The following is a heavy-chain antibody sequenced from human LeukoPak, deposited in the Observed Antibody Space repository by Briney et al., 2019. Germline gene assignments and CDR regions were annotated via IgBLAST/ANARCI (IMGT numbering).Heavy chain of an antibody. CDR1: GYTFTNYG. CDR3: AREGYRSTFPRDDAFDI. Sequence: ASVKVSCTASGYTFTNYGISWVRQAPGQGLEWMAWISAYNGNTNYAQKLQGRVTMTTDTSTSTAYMELRSLRSDDTAVYYCAREGYRSTFPRDDAFDIWGQGTMVTVSS. CDR2: ISAYNGNT. D-gene: IGHD6-19*01. J-gene: IGHJ3*02. V-gene: IGHV1-18*01.